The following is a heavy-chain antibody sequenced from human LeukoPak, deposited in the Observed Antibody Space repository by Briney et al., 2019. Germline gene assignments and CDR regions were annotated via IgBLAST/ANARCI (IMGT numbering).Heavy chain of an antibody. D-gene: IGHD4-23*01. Sequence: GESLKISCKDPGYSFTSYWIGWVRQMPGKGLEWMGIIYPGDSDIRYSPSFQGQVTISADKSIYTAYLQWSSLKASDTAMYYCTIHRGNSGQAYWGQGTLVTVSS. J-gene: IGHJ4*02. CDR2: IYPGDSDI. CDR1: GYSFTSYW. CDR3: TIHRGNSGQAY. V-gene: IGHV5-51*01.